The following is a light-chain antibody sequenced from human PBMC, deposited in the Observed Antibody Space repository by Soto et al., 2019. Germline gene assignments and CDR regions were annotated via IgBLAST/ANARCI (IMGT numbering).Light chain of an antibody. Sequence: EIVLTQSPGTLSLSPGKRATLSCRASQSVSSSYLAWYRQKPGQTPRLLIHGVSSRATGIPDRFSGSGSGTDFTLTISRLEPEDFAVYYRHQYGKSPWTFGQGTKVEIK. CDR3: HQYGKSPWT. J-gene: IGKJ1*01. CDR1: QSVSSSY. CDR2: GVS. V-gene: IGKV3-20*01.